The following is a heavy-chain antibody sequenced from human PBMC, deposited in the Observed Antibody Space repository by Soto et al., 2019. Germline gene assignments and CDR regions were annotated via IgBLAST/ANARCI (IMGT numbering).Heavy chain of an antibody. CDR2: INPNSGGT. V-gene: IGHV1-2*02. J-gene: IGHJ4*01. CDR3: ARGASRHFDWLLPFDY. CDR1: GCTFTVYY. D-gene: IGHD3-9*01. Sequence: GASVKVSCKASGCTFTVYYLHWVRQAPGQGLEWMGWINPNSGGTNYAQKFQGRVTMTRDASISTAYMELSRLRSDDTAVYYCARGASRHFDWLLPFDYWGQGTTVTVSS.